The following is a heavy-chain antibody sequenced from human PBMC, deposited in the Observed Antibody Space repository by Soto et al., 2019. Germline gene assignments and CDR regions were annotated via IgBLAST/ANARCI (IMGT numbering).Heavy chain of an antibody. CDR3: ARRAGAVPGRIDF. J-gene: IGHJ4*02. V-gene: IGHV4-59*08. CDR1: GDSISSYY. CDR2: IYYTGST. Sequence: HVQLQESGPGLVKPSETLSLICTVSGDSISSYYWSWIRQPPGKGLEWIGFIYYTGSTNYNPSLKSRVTISVYTSKNQLSLKLSSVTAADTAVYYCARRAGAVPGRIDFWGQGTLVTVSS. D-gene: IGHD6-19*01.